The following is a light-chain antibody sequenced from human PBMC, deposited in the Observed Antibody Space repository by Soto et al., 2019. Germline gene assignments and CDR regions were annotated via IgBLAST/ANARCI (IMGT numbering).Light chain of an antibody. CDR3: SSYTSTNSWV. V-gene: IGLV2-14*01. J-gene: IGLJ3*02. Sequence: QSVLTQSASVSGSPGQSITISCTGTSSDVGGYNYVSWYQQHPGKAPKLIIHDVSNRPSGVSTRFSGSKSGNTASLTISGLQAEDEADYSCSSYTSTNSWVFGGGTKLPS. CDR2: DVS. CDR1: SSDVGGYNY.